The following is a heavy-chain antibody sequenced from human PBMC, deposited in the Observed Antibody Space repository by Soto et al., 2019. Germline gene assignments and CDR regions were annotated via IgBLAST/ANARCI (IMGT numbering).Heavy chain of an antibody. V-gene: IGHV4-59*01. Sequence: PSETLSLTCTVSGGSISSYYWSWIRQPPGKGLEWIGFIYYTGSTNYNPSLRSRVTISVDTSKNQFSLKLRSANAADTAVYFCARGKGPRRSYYGMDVWGQGTTVTVSS. CDR1: GGSISSYY. CDR3: ARGKGPRRSYYGMDV. CDR2: IYYTGST. J-gene: IGHJ6*02. D-gene: IGHD6-6*01.